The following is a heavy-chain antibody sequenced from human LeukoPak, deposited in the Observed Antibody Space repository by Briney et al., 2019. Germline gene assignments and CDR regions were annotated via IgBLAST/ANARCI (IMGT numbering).Heavy chain of an antibody. V-gene: IGHV4-31*03. Sequence: SQTLSLTCTVSGGSISSGGYYWSWIRQHPGKGLEWIGYIYYSGSTYYNPSLKSRVTISVDTSKNQFSLKLSSVTAADTAVYYCARNRYRPGYFDLWGRGTLVTVSS. CDR2: IYYSGST. CDR1: GGSISSGGYY. J-gene: IGHJ2*01. D-gene: IGHD5-18*01. CDR3: ARNRYRPGYFDL.